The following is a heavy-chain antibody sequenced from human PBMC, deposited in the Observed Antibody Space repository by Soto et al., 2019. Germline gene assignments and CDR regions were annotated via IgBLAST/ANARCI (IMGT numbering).Heavy chain of an antibody. CDR3: ATIYCSSTSCPNWFDP. CDR1: GGSISSGGYY. D-gene: IGHD2-2*01. CDR2: IYYSGST. Sequence: SETLSLTCTVSGGSISSGGYYWSWIRQHPGKGLEWIGYIYYSGSTYYNPSLKSRVTISVDTSKNQFSLKLSSVTAADTAVYYCATIYCSSTSCPNWFDPWGQGTLVTVSS. V-gene: IGHV4-31*03. J-gene: IGHJ5*02.